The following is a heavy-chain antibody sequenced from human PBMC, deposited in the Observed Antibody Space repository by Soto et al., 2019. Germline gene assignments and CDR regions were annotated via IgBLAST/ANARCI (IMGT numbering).Heavy chain of an antibody. Sequence: PGGSLRLSCAASGFTFSDSAMHWVRQASGKGLEWVGRIRNKGNNYATAYTASVKGRFTISRDDSKNTVYLQMNSLKIDDSAVYYCAREGTRGGFLNWFDPWGQGTLVTVSS. CDR3: AREGTRGGFLNWFDP. CDR1: GFTFSDSA. V-gene: IGHV3-73*01. J-gene: IGHJ5*02. CDR2: IRNKGNNYAT. D-gene: IGHD3-10*01.